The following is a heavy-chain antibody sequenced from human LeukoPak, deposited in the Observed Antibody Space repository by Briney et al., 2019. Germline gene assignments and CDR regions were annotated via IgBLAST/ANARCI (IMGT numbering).Heavy chain of an antibody. CDR2: ISRSGNEI. J-gene: IGHJ5*02. Sequence: GGSLRLSCVASGFTFSTYSMTWVRQAPGKGLEWISSISRSGNEIYYADSVKGRITISRDNAGNSLSLQMSSLSPEDTAVYYCARGATTTRFGRFDPWGQGTLVIVSS. V-gene: IGHV3-21*01. CDR3: ARGATTTRFGRFDP. D-gene: IGHD4-17*01. CDR1: GFTFSTYS.